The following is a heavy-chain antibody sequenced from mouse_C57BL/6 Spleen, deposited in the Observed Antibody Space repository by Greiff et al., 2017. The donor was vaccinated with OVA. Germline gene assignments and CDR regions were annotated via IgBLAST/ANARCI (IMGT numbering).Heavy chain of an antibody. Sequence: QVQLQQPGAELVRPGSSVKLSCKASGYTFTSYWMHWVKQRPIQGLEWIGNIDPSDSETHYNQKFKDKATLTVNKSSSTAYMQLSSLTSEDSAVYYCARGTYDLFFDYWGQGTTLTVSS. CDR1: GYTFTSYW. V-gene: IGHV1-52*01. CDR3: ARGTYDLFFDY. D-gene: IGHD2-3*01. J-gene: IGHJ2*01. CDR2: IDPSDSET.